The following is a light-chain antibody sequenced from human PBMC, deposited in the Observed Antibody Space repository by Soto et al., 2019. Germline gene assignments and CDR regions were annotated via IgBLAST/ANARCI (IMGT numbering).Light chain of an antibody. CDR1: TSSIGSHT. Sequence: QSALTHPPSASGTPGQRVTISCSGVTSSIGSHTVNWYQQLPGTAPKLLIYSNNQRPLRVPDRFSGSKSGTSASLAISGLQSEDEADYYCAAWDDRLNGLVFGTGTKVTVL. J-gene: IGLJ1*01. CDR3: AAWDDRLNGLV. V-gene: IGLV1-44*01. CDR2: SNN.